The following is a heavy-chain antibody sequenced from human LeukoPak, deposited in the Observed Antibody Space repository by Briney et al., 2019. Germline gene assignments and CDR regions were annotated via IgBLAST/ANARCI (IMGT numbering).Heavy chain of an antibody. CDR2: IVPILGIA. CDR1: GGTFSSYA. Sequence: EASVKVSCKASGGTFSSYAISWVRQAPGQGLEWMGRIVPILGIANYAQKFQGRVTITADKSTSTAYMELSSLRSEDTAVYYCARDMVVRGMLSMTGLDPWGQGTLVTVSS. CDR3: ARDMVVRGMLSMTGLDP. D-gene: IGHD3-10*01. V-gene: IGHV1-69*04. J-gene: IGHJ5*02.